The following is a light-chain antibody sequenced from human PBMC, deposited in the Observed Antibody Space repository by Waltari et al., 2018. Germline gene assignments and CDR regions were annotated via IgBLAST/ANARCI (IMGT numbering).Light chain of an antibody. CDR1: SSDVGGYNY. V-gene: IGLV2-14*03. Sequence: QSALTQPASVSGSPGQSITISCTGTSSDVGGYNYVPWYQQHPGKAPKLMIYDVSNRPSGVSNRFSGSKSGNTASLTFSGLQAEDEADYYCSSYTSSSTYVFGTGTKVTVL. CDR2: DVS. CDR3: SSYTSSSTYV. J-gene: IGLJ1*01.